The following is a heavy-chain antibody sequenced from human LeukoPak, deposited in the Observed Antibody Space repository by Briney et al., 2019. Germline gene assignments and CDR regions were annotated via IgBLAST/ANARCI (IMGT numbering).Heavy chain of an antibody. J-gene: IGHJ4*02. CDR1: GFTFSSYS. CDR2: ISSSSSYI. D-gene: IGHD5-24*01. CDR3: ARGMADYFDY. V-gene: IGHV3-21*01. Sequence: GGSLRLSCAVSGFTFSSYSMNWVRQAPGKGLEWVSSISSSSSYIYYADSVKGRFTISRDNAKNSLYLQMNSLRAEDTAVYYCARGMADYFDYWGQGTLVTVSS.